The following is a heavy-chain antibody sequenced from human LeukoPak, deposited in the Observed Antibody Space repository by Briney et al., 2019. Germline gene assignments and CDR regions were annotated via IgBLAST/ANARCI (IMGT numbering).Heavy chain of an antibody. CDR3: AKDAQRGFDYSNSLEN. J-gene: IGHJ4*02. D-gene: IGHD4-11*01. V-gene: IGHV3-33*06. Sequence: GGSLRLACAASGFIFNQHAMHWVRQAPGKGLEWVAVIWSDKSNRFYADSVRGRFTISRDDSRKTVYLQMEGMTAEDTAIYYCAKDAQRGFDYSNSLENWGKGALVTVAS. CDR1: GFIFNQHA. CDR2: IWSDKSNR.